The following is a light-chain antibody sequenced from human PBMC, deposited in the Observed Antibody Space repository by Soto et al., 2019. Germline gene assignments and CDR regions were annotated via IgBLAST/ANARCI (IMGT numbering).Light chain of an antibody. Sequence: IVLTQSPGTLSLSPGDTATLSCRADQSVSSNLAWYRQRPGQPPRLLIYGASTRATGIPARFSGSGFGTEFTLTISSLQSEDFAVYYCQQYKNWPLFGQGTRLEIK. CDR2: GAS. V-gene: IGKV3D-15*01. J-gene: IGKJ5*01. CDR1: QSVSSN. CDR3: QQYKNWPL.